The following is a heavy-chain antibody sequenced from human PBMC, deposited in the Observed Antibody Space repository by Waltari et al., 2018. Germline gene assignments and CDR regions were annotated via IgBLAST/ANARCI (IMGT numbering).Heavy chain of an antibody. CDR3: ARSPNGWDLILDS. Sequence: QVQLVQSGAEVKKPGSSVTVSCKASGGTFSSYTLNWVRQAPGRGLEWMGGIIPVFGTANYAPKFQDRVTINADKSTSTAYMELSSLTGDDTAIYFCARSPNGWDLILDSWGQGTLVTVSS. V-gene: IGHV1-69*06. J-gene: IGHJ5*01. D-gene: IGHD1-26*01. CDR1: GGTFSSYT. CDR2: IIPVFGTA.